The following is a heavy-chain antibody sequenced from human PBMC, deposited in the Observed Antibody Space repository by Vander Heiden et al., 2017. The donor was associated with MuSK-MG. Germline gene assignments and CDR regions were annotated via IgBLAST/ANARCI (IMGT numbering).Heavy chain of an antibody. CDR2: IYHSGSP. J-gene: IGHJ3*02. V-gene: IGHV4-38-2*01. Sequence: QVQLQESGTGPVKPSETLSLTCAVSGYSISSGYYWGWIRQPPGKGLEWLGSIYHSGSPYYHPSLKSRVTISVYTSKIQLSLKLSSLPAADAAVYCCGRQVLLLLDAFDIW. D-gene: IGHD2-15*01. CDR1: GYSISSGYY. CDR3: GRQVLLLLDAFDI.